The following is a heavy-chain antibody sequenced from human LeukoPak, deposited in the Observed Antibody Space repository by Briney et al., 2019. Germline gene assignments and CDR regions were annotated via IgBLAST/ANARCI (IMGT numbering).Heavy chain of an antibody. J-gene: IGHJ4*02. CDR2: VSGTGTA. V-gene: IGHV4-61*02. CDR3: ARGKELTGTSGHYSFDF. CDR1: GGSISSGDYF. D-gene: IGHD1-7*01. Sequence: SETLSLTCTVSGGSISSGDYFWTWVRQPAGKGLEWIGRVSGTGTAYSNPSLESRVIISLDTSRNQFSLKLMSVTAADTAVYYCARGKELTGTSGHYSFDFWGQGTLVSVSS.